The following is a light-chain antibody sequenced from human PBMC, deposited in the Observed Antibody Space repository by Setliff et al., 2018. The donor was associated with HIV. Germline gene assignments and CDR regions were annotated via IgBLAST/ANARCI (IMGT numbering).Light chain of an antibody. CDR3: QSFDSSLGV. CDR1: SSNIGAGFD. Sequence: QSVLTQPPSVSGAPGQRVTISCTGSSSNIGAGFDVHWYQLVPDTAPRLLIHNNNNRPSGVPDRFSGYRSGASASLAIAGLQADDEADYFCQSFDSSLGVFGTGTKVTVL. J-gene: IGLJ1*01. V-gene: IGLV1-40*01. CDR2: NNN.